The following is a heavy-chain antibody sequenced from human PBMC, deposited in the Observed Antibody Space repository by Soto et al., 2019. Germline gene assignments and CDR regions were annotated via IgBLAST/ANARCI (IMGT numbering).Heavy chain of an antibody. CDR3: ARDRGAVVGQFFDY. CDR1: GFTFSAYY. D-gene: IGHD6-19*01. V-gene: IGHV3-11*01. J-gene: IGHJ4*02. CDR2: ISSSGDTG. Sequence: QVQLVESGGGLVKPGGSLRLSCAASGFTFSAYYMSWIRQAPGKGLEWISYISSSGDTGNYADSVKGRFTVSRDNAKNSLYLQMNSLRGEDTAVYYCARDRGAVVGQFFDYWGQGNLVTVSS.